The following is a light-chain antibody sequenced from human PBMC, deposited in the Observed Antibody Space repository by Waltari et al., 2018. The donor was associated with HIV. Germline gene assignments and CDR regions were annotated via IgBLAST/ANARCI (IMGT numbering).Light chain of an antibody. CDR1: ALPKKY. CDR2: EDS. Sequence: SYELTQPPSVSVSPGQTARITCSGDALPKKYASWYQQKSGQAPVLVIDEDSKRPSGIPERFSASSSGTVATLTISGAQVEDESDYYCYSTDTSGHHRVFGGGTKLTVL. J-gene: IGLJ2*01. V-gene: IGLV3-10*01. CDR3: YSTDTSGHHRV.